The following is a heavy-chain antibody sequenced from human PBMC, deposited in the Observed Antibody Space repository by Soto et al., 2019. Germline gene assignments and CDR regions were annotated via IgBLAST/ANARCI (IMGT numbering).Heavy chain of an antibody. J-gene: IGHJ4*02. V-gene: IGHV3-48*01. CDR3: ARDASGYYDY. Sequence: EVQLVESGGGLVQPGGSLRFSCAASGFTFSSYSMNWVRQAPGKGLEWVSYISRSSSTIYYADSVEGRFTISRDNAKSSLYLQMNSLRAEDTAVYYCARDASGYYDYWGQGTLVTVSS. CDR1: GFTFSSYS. D-gene: IGHD3-22*01. CDR2: ISRSSSTI.